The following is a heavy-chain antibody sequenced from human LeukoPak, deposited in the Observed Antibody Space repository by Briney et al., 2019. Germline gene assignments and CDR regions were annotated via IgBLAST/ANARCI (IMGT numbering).Heavy chain of an antibody. CDR1: GGSISSYY. V-gene: IGHV4-59*01. CDR2: IYYSGST. J-gene: IGHJ6*03. D-gene: IGHD6-19*01. Sequence: PSETLSLTCTVSGGSISSYYWSWIRQPPGKGLEWIGYIYYSGSTNYNPSLKSRVTISVDTSKNQFSLKLSSVTAADTAVYYCARVLRIAVAGTPNYYYYYMDVWGKGTTVTVSS. CDR3: ARVLRIAVAGTPNYYYYYMDV.